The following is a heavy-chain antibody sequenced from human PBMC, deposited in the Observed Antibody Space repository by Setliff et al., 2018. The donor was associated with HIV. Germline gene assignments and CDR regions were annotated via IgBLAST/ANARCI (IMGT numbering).Heavy chain of an antibody. J-gene: IGHJ6*03. V-gene: IGHV4-59*01. CDR1: GGSISNYY. CDR2: IHYGGGT. D-gene: IGHD3-10*01. CDR3: ARAVIRREDRGMWTKLWSAPNHMDV. Sequence: PLETLSLTCSISGGSISNYYWVWIRQSPGKGLEWIGHIHYGGGTYYNPSLESRVSISRDTSKNQFSLNLRDVTAGDTALYYCARAVIRREDRGMWTKLWSAPNHMDVWGKGITVTVSS.